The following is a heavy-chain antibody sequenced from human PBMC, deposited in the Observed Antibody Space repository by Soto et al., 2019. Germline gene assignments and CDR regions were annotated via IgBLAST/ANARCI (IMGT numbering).Heavy chain of an antibody. V-gene: IGHV1-69*13. J-gene: IGHJ6*02. D-gene: IGHD3-10*01. CDR3: ARDSLNIWFGELLSYYGMDV. CDR2: IIPIFGTA. Sequence: SVKVSCKASGGTFSSYAISWVRQAPGQGLEWMGGIIPIFGTANYAQKFQGRVTITADESTSTAYMELSSLRSEDTAVYYCARDSLNIWFGELLSYYGMDVWGQGTTVTVSS. CDR1: GGTFSSYA.